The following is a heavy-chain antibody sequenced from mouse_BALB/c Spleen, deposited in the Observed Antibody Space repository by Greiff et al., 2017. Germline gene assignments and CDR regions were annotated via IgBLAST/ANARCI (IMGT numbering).Heavy chain of an antibody. V-gene: IGHV2-6-5*01. CDR1: GFSLTDYG. J-gene: IGHJ4*01. Sequence: VQLKESGPGLVAPSQTLSITCTVSGFSLTDYGVSWVRQPPGKGLEWLGVIWGGGSAYSTSALNSRLSICKDNSKSHDFLKMNSLQTDETAMYFCAIPSGIYRYDAIDYWGQGTAVTVSS. CDR2: IWGGGSA. CDR3: AIPSGIYRYDAIDY. D-gene: IGHD1-1*02.